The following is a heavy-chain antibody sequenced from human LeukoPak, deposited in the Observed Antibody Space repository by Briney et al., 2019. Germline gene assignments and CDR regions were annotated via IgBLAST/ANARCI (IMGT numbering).Heavy chain of an antibody. J-gene: IGHJ4*02. CDR2: INHSGST. Sequence: SETLSLTCAVDGGSFSGYYWSWIRQPPGKGLGWIGEINHSGSTNYNPSLKSRVIISLDMSRNQFSLKLTSVTAADTALYYCARSPSGSYYAAPFDSWGQGTPVTVSS. CDR1: GGSFSGYY. V-gene: IGHV4-34*09. D-gene: IGHD3-10*01. CDR3: ARSPSGSYYAAPFDS.